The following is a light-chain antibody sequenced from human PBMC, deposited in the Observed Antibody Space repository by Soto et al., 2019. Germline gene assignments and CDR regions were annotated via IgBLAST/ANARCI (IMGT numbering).Light chain of an antibody. CDR3: QQANSFPVLT. CDR2: AAS. J-gene: IGKJ4*01. V-gene: IGKV1-12*01. CDR1: QGISSY. Sequence: IQLTPSPSSLSASVGDRVTITGRASQGISSYLGWYQQKPGKAPKLLIYAASSLQSGVPSRFSGSGSGTDFTLTISSLQPEDFATYYCQQANSFPVLTFGGGTKVDIK.